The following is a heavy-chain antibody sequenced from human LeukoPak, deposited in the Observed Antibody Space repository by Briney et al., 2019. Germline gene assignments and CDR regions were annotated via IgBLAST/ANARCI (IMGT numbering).Heavy chain of an antibody. V-gene: IGHV4-34*01. D-gene: IGHD1-26*01. CDR1: GVSFSGYY. CDR2: INHSGST. CDR3: ARGGFQVGATRAGHYFDY. Sequence: SETLSLTCAVYGVSFSGYYWSWIRQPPGKGLEWIGEINHSGSTNYNPSLKSRVTISVDTSKNQFSLKLSSVTAADTAVYYCARGGFQVGATRAGHYFDYWGQGTLVTVSS. J-gene: IGHJ4*02.